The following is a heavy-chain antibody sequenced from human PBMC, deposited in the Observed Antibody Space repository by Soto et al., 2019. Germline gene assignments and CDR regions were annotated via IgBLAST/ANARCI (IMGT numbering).Heavy chain of an antibody. V-gene: IGHV3-21*01. CDR2: ISSSSSYI. CDR1: GFTFSSYS. CDR3: ARDLHDYVWGSLDY. D-gene: IGHD3-16*01. Sequence: GSLRLSCAASGFTFSSYSMDWVRQAPGKGLEWVSSISSSSSYIYYADSVKGRFTISRDNAKNSLYLQMNSLRAEDTAVYYCARDLHDYVWGSLDYWGQGTLVTVSS. J-gene: IGHJ4*02.